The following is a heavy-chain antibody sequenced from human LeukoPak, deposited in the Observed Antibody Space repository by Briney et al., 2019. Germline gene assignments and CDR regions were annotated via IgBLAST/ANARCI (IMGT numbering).Heavy chain of an antibody. J-gene: IGHJ4*02. V-gene: IGHV5-51*01. D-gene: IGHD6-6*01. CDR3: ARHVGEYSRSPFDC. CDR1: GYSFIAYW. CDR2: IYPGDSDT. Sequence: GESLRISCKGSGYSFIAYWIGWVRQMPGKGLEWMGIIYPGDSDTRYRPSFQGQVTISADKSINTAYLQWSSLKASDTAMYYCARHVGEYSRSPFDCWGQGTLVTVSS.